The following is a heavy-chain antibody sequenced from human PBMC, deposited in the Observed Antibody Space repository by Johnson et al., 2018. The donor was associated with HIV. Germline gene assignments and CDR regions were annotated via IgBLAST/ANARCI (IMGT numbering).Heavy chain of an antibody. CDR3: ARMAAHVSDF. V-gene: IGHV3-7*01. D-gene: IGHD5-24*01. J-gene: IGHJ3*01. CDR2: IKQDGSER. CDR1: GFTFSSYW. Sequence: VQLVESGGGLVLPGGSLRLSCVGSGFTFSSYWMSWVRQAPGKGLEWVATIKQDGSERYHVDSGKGRFTISRDNAKKSLYLQMNSLRAEDTAVYYCARMAAHVSDFWGQGTMVTVSS.